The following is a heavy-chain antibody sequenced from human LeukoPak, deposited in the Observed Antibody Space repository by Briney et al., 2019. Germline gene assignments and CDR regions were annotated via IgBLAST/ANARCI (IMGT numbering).Heavy chain of an antibody. CDR3: ATCPFRGCCYHFVS. D-gene: IGHD2-15*01. J-gene: IGHJ4*02. CDR1: GFIFTTYA. V-gene: IGHV3-23*01. Sequence: GGSLRLSCAASGFIFTTYAMSWVRQAPGRGLEWVSIISGSGSSKYYADSVKGLFTISRDNSKNTLYLQMNSLRAEDTAVYYYATCPFRGCCYHFVSWGQGTLVTVSS. CDR2: ISGSGSSK.